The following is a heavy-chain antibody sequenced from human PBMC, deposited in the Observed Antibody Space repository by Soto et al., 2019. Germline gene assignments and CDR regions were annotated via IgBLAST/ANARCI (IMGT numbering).Heavy chain of an antibody. CDR2: IIPILGIA. CDR3: ANLGVDIAAAGPNPPICIDP. D-gene: IGHD6-13*01. CDR1: GGTFSSYT. Sequence: GASVKVSCKASGGTFSSYTISWVRQAPGQGLEWMGRIIPILGIANYAQKFQGRVTITADKSTSTAYMELSSLRSEDTAVYYCANLGVDIAAAGPNPPICIDPPGQATLVSVSS. V-gene: IGHV1-69*02. J-gene: IGHJ5*02.